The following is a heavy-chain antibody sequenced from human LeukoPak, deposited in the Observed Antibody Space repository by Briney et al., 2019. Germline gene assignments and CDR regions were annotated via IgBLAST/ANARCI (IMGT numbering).Heavy chain of an antibody. CDR3: ARVIGSYGDSAY. CDR1: GFSFSKFS. J-gene: IGHJ4*02. D-gene: IGHD4-17*01. V-gene: IGHV3-48*04. CDR2: ITSSSDST. Sequence: GGSLRLSCAASGFSFSKFSMNWVRQAPGKGLEWISYITSSSDSTYYADSVKGRFTISRDNAKNSLYLQMDSLRAEDTAVYYCARVIGSYGDSAYWGQGTPVTVSS.